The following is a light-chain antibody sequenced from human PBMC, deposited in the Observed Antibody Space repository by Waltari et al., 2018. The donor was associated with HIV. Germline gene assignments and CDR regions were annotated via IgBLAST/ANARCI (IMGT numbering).Light chain of an antibody. J-gene: IGKJ2*01. CDR1: RSLNSRH. CDR2: GAS. Sequence: EIVLTQSPVTLSLSPGESATLSCRASRSLNSRHLAWYQQKPGQTPRLLIYGASSRATGIPDRFNGSGSGTDFTLTIIRLEPDDFAMYYCQQSGTFGQGTRLEIK. V-gene: IGKV3-20*01. CDR3: QQSGT.